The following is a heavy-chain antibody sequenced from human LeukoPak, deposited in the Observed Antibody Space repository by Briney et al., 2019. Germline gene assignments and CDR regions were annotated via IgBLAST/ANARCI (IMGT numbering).Heavy chain of an antibody. CDR1: GFTFSSYW. CDR2: INQDGSEK. J-gene: IGHJ4*02. D-gene: IGHD3-10*01. Sequence: GGSLRLSCAASGFTFSSYWMSWVRQAPGKGLEWVANINQDGSEKYYVDSVKGRFTISRDNAKNSLYLQMNSLSEEDTAVYYCARGYCGSSDCRVARHFEYWGQGTLVTVSS. V-gene: IGHV3-7*04. CDR3: ARGYCGSSDCRVARHFEY.